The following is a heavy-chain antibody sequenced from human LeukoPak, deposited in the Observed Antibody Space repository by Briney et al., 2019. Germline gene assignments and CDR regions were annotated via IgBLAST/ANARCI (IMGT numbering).Heavy chain of an antibody. CDR1: GMSFSSYE. J-gene: IGHJ4*02. CDR2: ISSGGTTI. D-gene: IGHD6-13*01. V-gene: IGHV3-48*03. Sequence: GGSLRLSCAASGMSFSSYEMNWVRQPPGKGLEWVSYISSGGTTIYYADSVEGRFTISRDNAKNSLYLQMNNLRAEDTAVYYCASARLYSSSWYCYFDYWGRGTLVTVSS. CDR3: ASARLYSSSWYCYFDY.